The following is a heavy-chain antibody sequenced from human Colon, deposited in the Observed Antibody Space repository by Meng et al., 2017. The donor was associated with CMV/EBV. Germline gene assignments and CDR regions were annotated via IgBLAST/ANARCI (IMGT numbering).Heavy chain of an antibody. D-gene: IGHD6-6*01. CDR1: GLSLSTSGMC. Sequence: SGPTLVKPTQTLTLTCTFSGLSLSTSGMCVSWVRQPPGKALEWLALIDWDDDKYYSTSLKTRLTISKDTSKNQVVLTMTNMDPVDTATYYCARSYSSSPYYYGMDVWGQGTTVTVSS. CDR2: IDWDDDK. V-gene: IGHV2-70*20. J-gene: IGHJ6*02. CDR3: ARSYSSSPYYYGMDV.